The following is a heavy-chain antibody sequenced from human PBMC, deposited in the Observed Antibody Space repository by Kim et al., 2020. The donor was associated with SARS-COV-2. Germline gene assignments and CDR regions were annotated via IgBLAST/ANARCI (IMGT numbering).Heavy chain of an antibody. CDR2: IKQDGSET. V-gene: IGHV3-7*01. CDR3: VRGRGWLDP. CDR1: GFTFSSFW. J-gene: IGHJ5*02. Sequence: GGSLRLSCAASGFTFSSFWMTWVRQAPGKGLEWVANIKQDGSETYYADSVKGRFTISRDNAKNSLHLQMNSLRVEDTAVYYCVRGRGWLDPWGQGTLVTVSS.